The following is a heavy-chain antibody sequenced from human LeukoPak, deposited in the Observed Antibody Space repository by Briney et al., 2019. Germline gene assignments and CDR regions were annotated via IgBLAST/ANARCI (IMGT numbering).Heavy chain of an antibody. J-gene: IGHJ3*02. D-gene: IGHD3/OR15-3a*01. Sequence: GGSLRLSCAASGFTFSSYGIHWVRQAPGKGLEWVAVISYDGSNKYYADSVKGRFTISRDNSKNTLYLQMNSLRAEDTAVYYCAKEDFLDAFDIWGQGTMVTVSS. V-gene: IGHV3-30*18. CDR1: GFTFSSYG. CDR2: ISYDGSNK. CDR3: AKEDFLDAFDI.